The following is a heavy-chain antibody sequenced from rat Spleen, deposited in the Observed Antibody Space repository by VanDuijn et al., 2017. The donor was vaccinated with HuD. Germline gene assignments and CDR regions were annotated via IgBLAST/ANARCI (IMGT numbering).Heavy chain of an antibody. D-gene: IGHD1-2*01. CDR2: IKAKSNNYAT. CDR1: GFTFSTAW. V-gene: IGHV6-6*01. J-gene: IGHJ4*01. CDR3: AGTIAGGFMDA. Sequence: EVRVLESGGGLVLPGNSLKLSCATSGFTFSTAWMYWYRQFPEKRLEWVARIKAKSNNYATDYTESVKGRFTISRDDSKSSIYLQMNNLKEEDTAIYYCAGTIAGGFMDAWGQGASVTVSS.